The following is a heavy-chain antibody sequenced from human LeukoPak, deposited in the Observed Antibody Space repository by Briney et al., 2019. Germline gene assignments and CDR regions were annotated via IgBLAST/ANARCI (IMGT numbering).Heavy chain of an antibody. Sequence: SETLSLTCTVSGDSMNNYFWTWIRQPPGKGLESIGYMYYSETANYNPSLRGRVTISMETSKNQFSLSLTAVTAADAAVYYCARFPGGAAYRHYYYMDVWGKGTTVTVSS. D-gene: IGHD2-15*01. CDR1: GDSMNNYF. V-gene: IGHV4-59*01. CDR2: MYYSETA. J-gene: IGHJ6*03. CDR3: ARFPGGAAYRHYYYMDV.